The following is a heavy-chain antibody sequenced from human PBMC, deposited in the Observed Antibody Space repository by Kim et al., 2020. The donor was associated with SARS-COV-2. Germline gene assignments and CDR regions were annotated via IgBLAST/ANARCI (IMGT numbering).Heavy chain of an antibody. J-gene: IGHJ4*02. CDR3: ARALRLGELSTTPFDY. V-gene: IGHV3-21*01. Sequence: SVKGRFTISRDNAKNSLYLQMNSLRAEDTAVYYCARALRLGELSTTPFDYWGQGTLVTVSS. D-gene: IGHD3-16*02.